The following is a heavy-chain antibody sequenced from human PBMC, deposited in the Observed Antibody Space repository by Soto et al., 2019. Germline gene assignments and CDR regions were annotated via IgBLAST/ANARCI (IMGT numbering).Heavy chain of an antibody. Sequence: TLSLTCTVSGGSISSGGYYWSWIRQHPGKGLEWIGYIYYSGSTYYNPSLKSRVTISVDTSKNQFSLKLSSVTAADTAVYYCARDVGVVVPAAMGWFDPWGQGTLVTVSS. CDR1: GGSISSGGYY. CDR2: IYYSGST. J-gene: IGHJ5*02. V-gene: IGHV4-31*03. D-gene: IGHD2-2*01. CDR3: ARDVGVVVPAAMGWFDP.